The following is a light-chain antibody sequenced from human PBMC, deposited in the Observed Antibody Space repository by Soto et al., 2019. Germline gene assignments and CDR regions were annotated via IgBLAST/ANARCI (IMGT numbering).Light chain of an antibody. CDR1: QSISNH. CDR3: QQSYSSPPT. CDR2: AAS. Sequence: IQMTQSPSSLSASVEDRVIITCRASQSISNHLNWYQQKPGKAPKLLIFAASSLQSGVPSRFSGSRSGPDFTLTISSLQPEDFATYYCQQSYSSPPTCGQGTKV. J-gene: IGKJ1*01. V-gene: IGKV1-39*01.